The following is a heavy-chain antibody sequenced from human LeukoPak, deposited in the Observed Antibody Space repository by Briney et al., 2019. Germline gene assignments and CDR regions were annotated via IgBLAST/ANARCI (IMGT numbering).Heavy chain of an antibody. J-gene: IGHJ4*02. CDR1: GFTVISNY. CDR2: IYSDGST. V-gene: IGHV3-66*01. D-gene: IGHD6-13*01. Sequence: GGSLRLPCAASGFTVISNYMSWVRQAPGKGLEWVSLIYSDGSTYYADSVKGRFTISRDNAKNTVYLQMNSLGAEDTAVYYCAREILVGQHLVAIFDYWGQGTLVTVSS. CDR3: AREILVGQHLVAIFDY.